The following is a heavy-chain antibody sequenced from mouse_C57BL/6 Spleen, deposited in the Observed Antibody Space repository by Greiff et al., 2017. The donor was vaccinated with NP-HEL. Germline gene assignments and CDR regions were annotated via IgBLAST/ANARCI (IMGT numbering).Heavy chain of an antibody. V-gene: IGHV14-4*01. D-gene: IGHD2-3*01. CDR3: TTDGFAWFAY. CDR2: IDPENGDT. Sequence: LQQSGAELVRPGASVKLSCTASGFNIKDDYMHWVKQRPEQGLEWIGWIDPENGDTEYASKFQGKATITADSSSNTAYLQLSSLTSEDTAVYYCTTDGFAWFAYWGQGTLVTVSA. CDR1: GFNIKDDY. J-gene: IGHJ3*01.